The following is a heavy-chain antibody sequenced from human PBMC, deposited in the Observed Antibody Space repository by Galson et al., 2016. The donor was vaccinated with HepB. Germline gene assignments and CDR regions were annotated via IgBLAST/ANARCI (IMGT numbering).Heavy chain of an antibody. J-gene: IGHJ6*02. CDR2: IYSGCGT. V-gene: IGHV3-66*01. Sequence: SLRLSCAASGFTVGNNYMSWVRQVPGKGLEWASGIYSGCGTYYADSVKGRFTISRDKSKNTLYLQLNSLRAEDTAVYYCQTTNYYNGLDVWGQGTTVTVSS. D-gene: IGHD4-11*01. CDR1: GFTVGNNY. CDR3: QTTNYYNGLDV.